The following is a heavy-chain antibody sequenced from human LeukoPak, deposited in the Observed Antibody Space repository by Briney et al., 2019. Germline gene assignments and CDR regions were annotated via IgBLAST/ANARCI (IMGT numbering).Heavy chain of an antibody. CDR3: AKDHSSGWYGMEYYFDY. J-gene: IGHJ4*02. V-gene: IGHV3-43*02. Sequence: PGGSLRLSCAASGFTFDDYAMHWVRHAPGKGPEWVSLISGDGGSTYYADPVKGRFTISRDNSKNSLYLQMNSLRTEDTALYYCAKDHSSGWYGMEYYFDYWGQGTLVTVSS. CDR2: ISGDGGST. CDR1: GFTFDDYA. D-gene: IGHD6-19*01.